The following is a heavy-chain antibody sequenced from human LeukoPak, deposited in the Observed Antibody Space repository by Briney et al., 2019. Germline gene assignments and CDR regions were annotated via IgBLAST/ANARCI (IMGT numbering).Heavy chain of an antibody. V-gene: IGHV1-2*06. CDR3: ARENQDYYDSSGYDY. D-gene: IGHD3-22*01. CDR2: INPNSGGT. Sequence: ASVKVSCKASGYTFTGYYMHWVRQAPGHGLEWMGRINPNSGGTNYAQKFQGRVTMTRDTSISTAYMELSRLRSDDTAVYYRARENQDYYDSSGYDYWGQGTLVTVSS. J-gene: IGHJ4*02. CDR1: GYTFTGYY.